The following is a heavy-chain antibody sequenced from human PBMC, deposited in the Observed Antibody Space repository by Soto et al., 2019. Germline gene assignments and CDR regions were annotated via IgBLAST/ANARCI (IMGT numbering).Heavy chain of an antibody. D-gene: IGHD3-3*01. CDR2: ISGSGGST. Sequence: GGSLRLSCAASGFTFSSYAMSWVRQAPGKGLEWVSAISGSGGSTYYADSVKGRFTISRDNAKNSLYLQMNSLRAKDTAVYYCARIPYYDFWSGYYWGFDYWGQGTPVTVSS. J-gene: IGHJ4*02. CDR3: ARIPYYDFWSGYYWGFDY. V-gene: IGHV3-23*01. CDR1: GFTFSSYA.